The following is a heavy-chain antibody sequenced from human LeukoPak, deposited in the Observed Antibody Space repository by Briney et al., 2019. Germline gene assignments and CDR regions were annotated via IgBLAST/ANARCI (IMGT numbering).Heavy chain of an antibody. CDR3: ASYGSGSL. J-gene: IGHJ4*02. CDR1: GFTFSSFE. Sequence: PGGSLRLSCVAPGFTFSSFEMNWVRQAPGKGLEWISYISGSGTTISYADSVKGRFTISRDNANNSLFLQMNTLRVDDTAFYYCASYGSGSLWGKGTLVTVSS. V-gene: IGHV3-48*03. D-gene: IGHD3-10*01. CDR2: ISGSGTTI.